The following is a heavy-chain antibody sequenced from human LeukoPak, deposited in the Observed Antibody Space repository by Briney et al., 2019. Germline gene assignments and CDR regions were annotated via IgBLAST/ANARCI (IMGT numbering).Heavy chain of an antibody. Sequence: ASVKVSCKASGYTFTGYYMHWVRQAPGQGLEWMGRINPNNGATNYAQKLQGRVPITGDTSISTAYMELSSLRSDYTAVYYCTRESGSYHGNDYWGQGTLVTVSS. D-gene: IGHD1-26*01. CDR3: TRESGSYHGNDY. CDR1: GYTFTGYY. V-gene: IGHV1-2*06. J-gene: IGHJ4*02. CDR2: INPNNGAT.